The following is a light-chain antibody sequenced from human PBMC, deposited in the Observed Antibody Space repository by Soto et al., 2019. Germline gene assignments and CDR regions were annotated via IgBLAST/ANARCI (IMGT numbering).Light chain of an antibody. CDR3: LLYMGRRIWV. CDR2: STN. V-gene: IGLV8-61*01. J-gene: IGLJ3*02. Sequence: QAVVTQEPSFSVSPGGTVTLTCGLSSGSVSTTYYPSWYQQTPGQAPRTLIYSTNTRSSGVPDRFSGSILGNKAALTITGSQADDESDYYCLLYMGRRIWVFGGGTKLTVL. CDR1: SGSVSTTYY.